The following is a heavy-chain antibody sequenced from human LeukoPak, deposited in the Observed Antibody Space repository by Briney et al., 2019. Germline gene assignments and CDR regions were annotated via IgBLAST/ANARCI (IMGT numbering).Heavy chain of an antibody. CDR2: IGTAGDT. CDR1: GFTFSSYD. J-gene: IGHJ4*02. D-gene: IGHD3-10*01. CDR3: ARGSYYYGSGSPSELDY. V-gene: IGHV3-13*01. Sequence: GGSLRPSCAASGFTFSSYDMHWVRQATGKGLEWVSAIGTAGDTYYPGSVKGRFTISRENAKNSLYLQMNSLRAEDTAVYYCARGSYYYGSGSPSELDYWGRGTLVTVSS.